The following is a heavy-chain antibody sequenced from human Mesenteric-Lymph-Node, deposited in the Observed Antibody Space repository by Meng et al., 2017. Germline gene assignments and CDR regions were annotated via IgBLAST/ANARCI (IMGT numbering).Heavy chain of an antibody. CDR3: ARSGFEYFDWLSPDY. CDR1: GGTFSSYA. V-gene: IGHV1-69*05. D-gene: IGHD3-9*01. Sequence: SVKVSCKASGGTFSSYAISWVRQAPGQGLEWMGGIIPIFGTANYAQKFQGRVTITTDESTSTAYMELSSLRSEDTAVYYCARSGFEYFDWLSPDYWGQGTLVTVSS. J-gene: IGHJ4*02. CDR2: IIPIFGTA.